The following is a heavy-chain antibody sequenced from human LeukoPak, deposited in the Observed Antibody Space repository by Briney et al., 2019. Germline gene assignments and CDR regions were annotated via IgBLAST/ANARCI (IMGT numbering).Heavy chain of an antibody. CDR2: ISGSGGST. J-gene: IGHJ4*02. V-gene: IGHV3-23*01. D-gene: IGHD3-22*01. Sequence: PGGSLRLSCAASGFTFSSYAMSWVRQAPGKGLEWVSAISGSGGSTYYADSVKGRFTISRDNSKNTLYLQMNRLRAEDTAVYYCAKDSTYYDSSGYYPNFDYWGQGTLVTVSS. CDR3: AKDSTYYDSSGYYPNFDY. CDR1: GFTFSSYA.